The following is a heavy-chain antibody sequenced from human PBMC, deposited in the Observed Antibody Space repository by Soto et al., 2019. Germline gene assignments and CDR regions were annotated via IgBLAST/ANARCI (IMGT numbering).Heavy chain of an antibody. V-gene: IGHV3-33*08. CDR1: GFTFSSYG. Sequence: GGSLRLSCAASGFTFSSYGMHWVRQAPGKGLEWVAVIWYDGSNKYYADSVKGRFTISRDNSKNTLYLQMNSLRAEDTAVYYCAREGMAVAQFDYWGQGTLVTVSS. CDR2: IWYDGSNK. J-gene: IGHJ4*02. D-gene: IGHD6-19*01. CDR3: AREGMAVAQFDY.